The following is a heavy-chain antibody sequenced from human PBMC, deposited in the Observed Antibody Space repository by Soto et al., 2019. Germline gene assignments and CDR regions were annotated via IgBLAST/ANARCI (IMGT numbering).Heavy chain of an antibody. J-gene: IGHJ6*02. V-gene: IGHV1-2*04. CDR2: INPNSGGT. CDR1: GYTFTGYY. Sequence: ASVKVSCKASGYTFTGYYMHWVRQAPGQGLEWMGWINPNSGGTNYAQKFQGWVTMTRDTSISTAYMELSRLRSGDTAVYYCARGDCSSTSCYERYYYYYGMDVWGQGTTVTVSS. CDR3: ARGDCSSTSCYERYYYYYGMDV. D-gene: IGHD2-2*01.